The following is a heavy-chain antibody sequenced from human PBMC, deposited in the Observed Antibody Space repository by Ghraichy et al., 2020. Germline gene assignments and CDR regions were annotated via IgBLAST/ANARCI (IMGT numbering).Heavy chain of an antibody. CDR2: ISYDGSNK. CDR1: GFTFSSYA. CDR3: ARDGGQQLDYFQH. V-gene: IGHV3-30*04. J-gene: IGHJ1*01. Sequence: GGSLRLSCAASGFTFSSYAMHWVRQAPGKGLEWVAVISYDGSNKYYADSVKGRFTISRDNSKNTLYLQMNSLRAEDTAVYYCARDGGQQLDYFQHWGQGTLVTVSS. D-gene: IGHD6-13*01.